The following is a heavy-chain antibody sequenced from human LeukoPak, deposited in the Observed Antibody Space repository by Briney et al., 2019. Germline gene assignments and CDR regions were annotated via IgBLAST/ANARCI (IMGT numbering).Heavy chain of an antibody. V-gene: IGHV4-30-2*01. CDR1: GGSVSSGGYY. CDR3: ARHFSIAAWFDP. Sequence: SGTLSLTCTVSGGSVSSGGYYWSWIRQPPGKGLEWIGYIYHSGSTYYNPSLKSRVTISVDRSKNQFSLKLSSVTAADTAVYYCARHFSIAAWFDPWGQGTLVTVSS. J-gene: IGHJ5*02. D-gene: IGHD6-6*01. CDR2: IYHSGST.